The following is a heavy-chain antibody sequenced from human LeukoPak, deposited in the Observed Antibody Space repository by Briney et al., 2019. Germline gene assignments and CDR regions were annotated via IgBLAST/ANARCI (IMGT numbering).Heavy chain of an antibody. V-gene: IGHV1-69*04. Sequence: SVKVSCKASGGTFSSYAISWVRQAPGQGLEWMGRIIPILGIANYAQKFQGRVAITADKPTSTAYMELSSLRSEDTAVYYCARDPIAAAGTWDYWGQGTLVTVSS. J-gene: IGHJ4*02. CDR1: GGTFSSYA. CDR2: IIPILGIA. D-gene: IGHD6-13*01. CDR3: ARDPIAAAGTWDY.